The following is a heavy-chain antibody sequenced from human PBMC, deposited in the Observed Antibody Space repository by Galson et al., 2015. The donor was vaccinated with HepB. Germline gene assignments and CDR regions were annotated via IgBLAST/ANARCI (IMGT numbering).Heavy chain of an antibody. CDR3: AREGIAAATNPVDY. V-gene: IGHV1-69*13. CDR2: IIPIFGTA. Sequence: SVKVSCKASGGTFSSYAISWVRQAPGQGLGWMGGIIPIFGTANYAQKFQGRVTITADESTSTAYMELSSLRSEDTAVYYCAREGIAAATNPVDYWGQGTLVTVSS. J-gene: IGHJ4*02. CDR1: GGTFSSYA. D-gene: IGHD6-25*01.